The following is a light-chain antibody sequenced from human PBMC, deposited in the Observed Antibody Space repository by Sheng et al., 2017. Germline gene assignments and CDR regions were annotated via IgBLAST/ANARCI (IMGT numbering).Light chain of an antibody. CDR2: ATS. J-gene: IGKJ1*01. CDR1: QGISSY. CDR3: QQLNLYPRT. Sequence: AIRMTQSPSSFSASTGDRVTITCRASQGISSYLAWYQQKAGKAPKLLIYATSTLQRGVPSRFSGSGSGTEFTLTITSLQPDDFATYYCQQLNLYPRTFGPRDRRWK. V-gene: IGKV1-8*01.